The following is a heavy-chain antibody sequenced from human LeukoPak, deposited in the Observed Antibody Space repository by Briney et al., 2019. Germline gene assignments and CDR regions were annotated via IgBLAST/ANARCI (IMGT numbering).Heavy chain of an antibody. CDR3: ARGPYYYYDSSGYYSES. CDR2: IKQDGSEK. D-gene: IGHD3-22*01. J-gene: IGHJ4*02. CDR1: GFTFSSYW. Sequence: GGSLRLSCAASGFTFSSYWMSWVRQAPGKGLEWVANIKQDGSEKYYVDSVKGRFTISRGNAKNSLYLQMNSLRAEDTAVYYCARGPYYYYDSSGYYSESWGQGTLVTVSS. V-gene: IGHV3-7*04.